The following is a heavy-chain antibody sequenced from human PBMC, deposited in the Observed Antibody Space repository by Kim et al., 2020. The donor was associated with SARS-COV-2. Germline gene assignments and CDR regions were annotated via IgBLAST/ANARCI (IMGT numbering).Heavy chain of an antibody. Sequence: DAVKGRFTISRDNSKNALYLQMNSLRAEDTALYYCAKAGYYDSSGYYPDYWGQGTLVTVSS. J-gene: IGHJ4*02. D-gene: IGHD3-22*01. V-gene: IGHV3-43D*03. CDR3: AKAGYYDSSGYYPDY.